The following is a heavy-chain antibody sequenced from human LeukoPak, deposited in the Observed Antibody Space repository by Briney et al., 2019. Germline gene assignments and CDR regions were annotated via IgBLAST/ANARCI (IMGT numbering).Heavy chain of an antibody. J-gene: IGHJ4*02. CDR3: ARDLRGNRDY. V-gene: IGHV3-74*01. D-gene: IGHD4-23*01. Sequence: GGSLRLSCAGSGFTFRTYWMHWVRQAPGKGLEWVPNINEDGGTTNYAASVEGRFTISRDNARDTLFLQMNSLRAEDTALYYCARDLRGNRDYWGQGTLVTVSS. CDR2: INEDGGTT. CDR1: GFTFRTYW.